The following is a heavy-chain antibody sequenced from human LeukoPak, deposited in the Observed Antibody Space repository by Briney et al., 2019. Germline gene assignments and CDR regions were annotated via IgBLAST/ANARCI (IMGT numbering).Heavy chain of an antibody. J-gene: IGHJ4*02. D-gene: IGHD1-26*01. CDR3: AKDRFGVGATYFDY. Sequence: GGSLRLSCAASGFTFSTYGMHWVRQAPGKGLEWVAFIRYDGTDIYYADSVRGRFTISRDNSKNTLSLQMNSLRTDDTAVYYCAKDRFGVGATYFDYWGQGTLVTVSS. CDR1: GFTFSTYG. V-gene: IGHV3-30*02. CDR2: IRYDGTDI.